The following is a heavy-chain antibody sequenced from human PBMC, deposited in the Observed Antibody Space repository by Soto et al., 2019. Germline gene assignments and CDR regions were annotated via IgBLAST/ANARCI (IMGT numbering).Heavy chain of an antibody. J-gene: IGHJ3*02. CDR1: DESFSVYY. CDR2: INHAGST. Sequence: SETLSLTCAVGDESFSVYYWTWIRQPPGKGLEWLGEINHAGSTNYNPSLKSRVTMSVDKSKSQFSLKLTSVNVADTAVYYCARDSTRRGACDIWGQGTRVTVSS. D-gene: IGHD2-2*01. V-gene: IGHV4-34*01. CDR3: ARDSTRRGACDI.